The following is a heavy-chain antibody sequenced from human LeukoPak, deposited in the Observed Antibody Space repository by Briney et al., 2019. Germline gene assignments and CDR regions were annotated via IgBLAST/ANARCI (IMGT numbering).Heavy chain of an antibody. Sequence: GGSLRLSCAASGFTFSTYSMNWVRQAPGKGLEWVSSITSSGNYIYYADSVKGRFTISRDNSKNTLYLQMNSLRAEDTAVYYCAKDRWGSGWSSIYYYYYGMDVWGQGTTVTVSS. J-gene: IGHJ6*02. CDR3: AKDRWGSGWSSIYYYYYGMDV. CDR2: ITSSGNYI. D-gene: IGHD2-21*01. V-gene: IGHV3-21*01. CDR1: GFTFSTYS.